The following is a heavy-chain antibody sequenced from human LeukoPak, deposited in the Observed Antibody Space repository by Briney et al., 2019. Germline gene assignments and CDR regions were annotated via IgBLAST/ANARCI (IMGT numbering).Heavy chain of an antibody. Sequence: GGSLRLSCVAAGFMFRSYSMNWVRQAPGKGLEWVSYISSSSSSIYYADSVKGRLTISRDNAKNSLYLQMNSLRDEDTAVYYCARDNSNLFDCWGQGTLVTVSS. CDR3: ARDNSNLFDC. CDR2: ISSSSSSI. D-gene: IGHD4-11*01. CDR1: GFMFRSYS. V-gene: IGHV3-48*02. J-gene: IGHJ4*02.